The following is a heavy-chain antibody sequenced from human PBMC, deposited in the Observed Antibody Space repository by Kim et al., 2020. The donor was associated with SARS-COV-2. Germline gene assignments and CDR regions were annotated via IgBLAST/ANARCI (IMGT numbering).Heavy chain of an antibody. V-gene: IGHV3-48*04. CDR3: ARDKYSITWQPFDY. D-gene: IGHD6-6*01. CDR2: IGRSSSTT. J-gene: IGHJ4*02. CDR1: GFTFSSYS. Sequence: GGSLRLSCAASGFTFSSYSMNWVRQAPGKGLEWVSYIGRSSSTTYYADSVKGRFTISRDNAKNSLYLQMNSLRAEDTAVYYCARDKYSITWQPFDYWGQGTLVTVSS.